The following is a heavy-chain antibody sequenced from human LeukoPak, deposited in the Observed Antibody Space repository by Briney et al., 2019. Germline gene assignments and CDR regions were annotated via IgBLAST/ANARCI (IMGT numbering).Heavy chain of an antibody. Sequence: GGSLRLSCAASGFTFSDYYMTWIRQAPGQGLEWVSYVSGSDENKYYAGSVRGRFAISRDTAEKSLFLQMSNVRAEDTAVYYCARAGLGGHYIDYWGQGTLVTVSS. V-gene: IGHV3-11*01. J-gene: IGHJ4*02. D-gene: IGHD2-15*01. CDR1: GFTFSDYY. CDR3: ARAGLGGHYIDY. CDR2: VSGSDENK.